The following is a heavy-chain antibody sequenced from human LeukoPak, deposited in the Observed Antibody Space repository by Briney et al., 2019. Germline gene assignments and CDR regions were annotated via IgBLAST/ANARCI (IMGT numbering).Heavy chain of an antibody. CDR3: ARGAQLPLFDY. CDR1: GGTFSTYA. V-gene: IGHV1-69*13. J-gene: IGHJ4*02. CDR2: ITPILGTA. Sequence: SVKVSCKASGGTFSTYAISWVRQAPGQGLEWMGGITPILGTANYAQKFQGRVTITAYESTSTAYMELSSLRSEDTAVYYCARGAQLPLFDYWGQGTLVTVSS. D-gene: IGHD2-2*01.